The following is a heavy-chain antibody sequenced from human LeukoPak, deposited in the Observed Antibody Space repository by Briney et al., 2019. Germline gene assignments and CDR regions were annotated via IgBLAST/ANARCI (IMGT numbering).Heavy chain of an antibody. V-gene: IGHV4-61*02. CDR3: ARDRGYSCYPAGFFEY. D-gene: IGHD5-12*01. Sequence: PSETLSLTCTVSGYSISSGYYWSWIRQPAGKGLEWIGRIYTSGSTNYNPSLKSRVTISVDTSKNQFSLKLSSVTAADTAVYYWARDRGYSCYPAGFFEYLGQGTLGTGSS. CDR2: IYTSGST. J-gene: IGHJ4*02. CDR1: GYSISSGYY.